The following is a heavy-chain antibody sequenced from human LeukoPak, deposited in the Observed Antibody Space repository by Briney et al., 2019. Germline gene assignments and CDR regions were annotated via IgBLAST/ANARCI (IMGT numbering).Heavy chain of an antibody. CDR1: GFTFSRYW. D-gene: IGHD3-10*02. Sequence: GGSLRLSCAASGFTFSRYWMHWVRQVPGKELVWVSRINTDGSSATYADSVKGRFTISRDSAKNSLYLQMNSLRAEDTAVYYCAELGITMIGGVWGKGTTVTISS. CDR2: INTDGSSA. V-gene: IGHV3-74*01. CDR3: AELGITMIGGV. J-gene: IGHJ6*04.